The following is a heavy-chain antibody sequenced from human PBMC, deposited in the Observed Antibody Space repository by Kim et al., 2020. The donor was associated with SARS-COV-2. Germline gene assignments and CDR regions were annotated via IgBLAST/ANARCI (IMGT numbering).Heavy chain of an antibody. J-gene: IGHJ5*02. Sequence: SETLSLTCTVSGASISSYYYNWVRQPAGKGLEWIGSIYTSGTTNYNPSLMSRVSMSLDTSTNQFSLKLTSVTAADTAVYYCARGPGWLPSSWGRGPLVTVSS. CDR3: ARGPGWLPSS. V-gene: IGHV4-4*07. CDR2: IYTSGTT. CDR1: GASISSYY. D-gene: IGHD3-22*01.